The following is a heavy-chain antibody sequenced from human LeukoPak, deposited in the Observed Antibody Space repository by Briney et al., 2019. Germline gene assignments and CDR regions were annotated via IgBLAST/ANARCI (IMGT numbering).Heavy chain of an antibody. CDR3: AKTNGTLLEPFDI. J-gene: IGHJ3*02. CDR1: GFTFSSYA. CDR2: MTSGGST. V-gene: IGHV3-23*01. D-gene: IGHD2-15*01. Sequence: GGSLRLSCSASGFTFSSYAIAWVRQAPGKGLEWVSSMTSGGSTFFADSVKGRFTISRDNSKNTVYLQMNSLRAEDTALYYCAKTNGTLLEPFDIWGQGTMVTVSS.